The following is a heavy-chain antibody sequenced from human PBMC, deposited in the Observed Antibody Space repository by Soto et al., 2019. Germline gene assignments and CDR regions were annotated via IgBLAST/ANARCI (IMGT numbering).Heavy chain of an antibody. Sequence: SDTLSLTCTVSGGSVSRGSYYWSWIRQPPGKGLEWIGYIYYSGSTNYNPSLKSRVTISVDTSKNQFSLKLSSVTAADTAVYYCARDLGRITIFGEPHYGMDVWGQGTTVTVSS. V-gene: IGHV4-61*01. J-gene: IGHJ6*02. CDR3: ARDLGRITIFGEPHYGMDV. CDR2: IYYSGST. CDR1: GGSVSRGSYY. D-gene: IGHD3-3*01.